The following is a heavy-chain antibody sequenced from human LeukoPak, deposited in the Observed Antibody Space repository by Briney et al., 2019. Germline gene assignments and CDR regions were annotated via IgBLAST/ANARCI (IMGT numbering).Heavy chain of an antibody. CDR3: AELGITMIGGV. D-gene: IGHD3-10*02. J-gene: IGHJ6*04. CDR1: GFTFSSYA. V-gene: IGHV3-23*01. Sequence: GGSLRLSCAAAGFTFSSYAMNWVRQAPGKGLEWVSIISGSGDNTYYTDSVKGRFTISRDNSKNTLFLQMNSLRAEDTAVYYCAELGITMIGGVWGKGTTVTISS. CDR2: ISGSGDNT.